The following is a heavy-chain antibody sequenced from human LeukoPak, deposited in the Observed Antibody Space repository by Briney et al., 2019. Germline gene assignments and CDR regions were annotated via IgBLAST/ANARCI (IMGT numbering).Heavy chain of an antibody. CDR2: ISAYNGNT. CDR3: ARDQDDAFDI. Sequence: ASVKVSCKASGYTFTSYGISWVRQAPGQGLEWMGWISAYNGNTNYAQKFQGRVTMTRDTSISTAYMELSRLRSGDTAVYYCARDQDDAFDIWGQGTMVTVSS. J-gene: IGHJ3*02. CDR1: GYTFTSYG. V-gene: IGHV1-18*01.